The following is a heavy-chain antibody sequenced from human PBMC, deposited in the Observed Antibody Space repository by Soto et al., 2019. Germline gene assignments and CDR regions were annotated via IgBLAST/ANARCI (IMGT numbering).Heavy chain of an antibody. CDR3: ARVNDFWTGYYSTNWFDP. CDR1: GGSISSYY. V-gene: IGHV4-59*01. J-gene: IGHJ5*02. D-gene: IGHD3-3*01. CDR2: IYYSGST. Sequence: SETQSLTSTVSGGSISSYYWTWIRQPPGKGLEWIGYIYYSGSTNHNPSLKSRVTISVDTSKNQFSLKLSSVTAADTAVYYCARVNDFWTGYYSTNWFDPWGQGTLVTVSS.